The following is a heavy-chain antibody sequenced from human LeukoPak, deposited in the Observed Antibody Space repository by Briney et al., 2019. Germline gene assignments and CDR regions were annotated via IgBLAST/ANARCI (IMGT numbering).Heavy chain of an antibody. CDR2: IYSGGST. D-gene: IGHD6-13*01. J-gene: IGHJ4*02. V-gene: IGHV3-53*01. CDR3: ARQTSSSRTVYFDY. CDR1: GFTVSSNY. Sequence: GGSLRLSCAASGFTVSSNYMSWVRQAPGKGLEWVSVIYSGGSTYYADSVKGRFTISRDNSKNTLYLQMNSLRAEDTAVYYCARQTSSSRTVYFDYWGQGTLVTVSS.